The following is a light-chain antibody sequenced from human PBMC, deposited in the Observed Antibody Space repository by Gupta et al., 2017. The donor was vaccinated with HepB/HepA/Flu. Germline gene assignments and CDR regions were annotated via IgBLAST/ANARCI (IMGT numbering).Light chain of an antibody. V-gene: IGLV3-19*01. Sequence: SSELTQDPAVSVALGQTVRITCQGDSLRSYYASWYQQKPGQAPVLVIYGKNNRPSGIPDRFSGYSSGNTASLNITGAQAEDEADDYCNSRDSSGNHLVFGTGTKVTVL. CDR3: NSRDSSGNHLV. J-gene: IGLJ1*01. CDR2: GKN. CDR1: SLRSYY.